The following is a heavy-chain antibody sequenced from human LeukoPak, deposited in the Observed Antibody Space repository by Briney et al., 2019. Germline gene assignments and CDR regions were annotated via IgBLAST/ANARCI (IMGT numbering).Heavy chain of an antibody. V-gene: IGHV3-11*01. CDR1: GFTFSDYY. CDR2: ISGSGSST. Sequence: PGGSLRLSCAVSGFTFSDYYTSWIRQAPGKGLEWLSYISGSGSSTYYADSVRGRFTISRDNSQNSLYLQMNSLRTEDTAVYYCAKRRDYFDYWGQGALVTVSS. J-gene: IGHJ4*02. CDR3: AKRRDYFDY.